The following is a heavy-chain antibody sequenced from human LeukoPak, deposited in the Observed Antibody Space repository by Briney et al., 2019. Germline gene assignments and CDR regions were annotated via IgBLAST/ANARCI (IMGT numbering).Heavy chain of an antibody. Sequence: GGSLRLFCAASGFTVTSNSMNWVRQAPGKGREGVSVISTCEEIHYAEAVRGRFTISRDSSSNTLSLHMNSLRVEDTAIYYCATSQGPGNHWFDPWGQGTLVTVSS. V-gene: IGHV3-53*01. J-gene: IGHJ5*02. CDR3: ATSQGPGNHWFDP. CDR1: GFTVTSNS. CDR2: ISTCEEI.